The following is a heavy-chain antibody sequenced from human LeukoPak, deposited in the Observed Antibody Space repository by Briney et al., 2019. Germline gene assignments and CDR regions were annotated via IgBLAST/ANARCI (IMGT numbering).Heavy chain of an antibody. J-gene: IGHJ4*02. CDR3: ARDSKDYGGKGGFFDY. D-gene: IGHD4-23*01. V-gene: IGHV4-30-2*01. CDR2: IYQSGST. Sequence: SETLSLTCTVSGGSISSGGYYWSWIRQPPGKGLEWVGYIYQSGSTYYNPSLQSRLTISVDRSKNQFSLKLSSVTAADTAVYYCARDSKDYGGKGGFFDYWGQGTLVTVSS. CDR1: GGSISSGGYY.